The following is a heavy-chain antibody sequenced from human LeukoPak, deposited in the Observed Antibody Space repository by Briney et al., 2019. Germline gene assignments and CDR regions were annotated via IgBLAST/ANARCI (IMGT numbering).Heavy chain of an antibody. D-gene: IGHD3-3*01. Sequence: GGSLRLSCAASGFTFSSYAMSWVRQAPGKGLEWVSAISGSGGSTYYADSVKGRFTISRDNSENTLYLQMNSLRAEDTAVYYCEGNSYYDFWSGYSSFDYWGQGTLVTVSS. V-gene: IGHV3-23*01. CDR1: GFTFSSYA. CDR2: ISGSGGST. J-gene: IGHJ4*02. CDR3: EGNSYYDFWSGYSSFDY.